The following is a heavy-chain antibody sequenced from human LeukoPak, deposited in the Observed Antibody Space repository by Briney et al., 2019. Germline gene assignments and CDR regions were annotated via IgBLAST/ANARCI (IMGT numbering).Heavy chain of an antibody. CDR2: IYYSGST. CDR1: GGSISSYY. Sequence: ETSETLSLTCTVSGGSISSYYWSWIRQPPGKGLEWIGYIYYSGSTNYNPSLKSRVTISVDTSKNQFSLKLSSVTAADTAVYYCARHSRAVAGKGPFDYWGQGTLVTVPS. J-gene: IGHJ4*02. CDR3: ARHSRAVAGKGPFDY. V-gene: IGHV4-59*08. D-gene: IGHD6-19*01.